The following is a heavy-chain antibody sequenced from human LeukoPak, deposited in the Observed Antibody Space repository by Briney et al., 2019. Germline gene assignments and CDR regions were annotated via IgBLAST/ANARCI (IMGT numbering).Heavy chain of an antibody. CDR1: GVNVSSKY. V-gene: IGHV3-53*01. Sequence: GSLRLSCTASGVNVSSKYMNWIRQAPGKGLEWVAVIYSGGSTHYADSVKSRFTISRDNSRNTVYLQMNSLRAEDTAVYYCAKANSAYDYDYFDYWGERTLVTVSS. CDR2: IYSGGST. J-gene: IGHJ4*02. D-gene: IGHD5-12*01. CDR3: AKANSAYDYDYFDY.